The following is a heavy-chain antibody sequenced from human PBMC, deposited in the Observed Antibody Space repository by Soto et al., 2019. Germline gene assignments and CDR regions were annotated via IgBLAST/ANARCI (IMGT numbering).Heavy chain of an antibody. V-gene: IGHV1-2*04. Sequence: ASVKVSCKXSGYTFTGYYMHWVRQAPGQGLEWMGWINPNSGGTNYAQKFQGWVTMTRDTSISTAYMELSRLRSDDTAVYYCARAVVLAAANYGMDVWGQGTTVTVSS. D-gene: IGHD2-15*01. CDR2: INPNSGGT. CDR3: ARAVVLAAANYGMDV. J-gene: IGHJ6*02. CDR1: GYTFTGYY.